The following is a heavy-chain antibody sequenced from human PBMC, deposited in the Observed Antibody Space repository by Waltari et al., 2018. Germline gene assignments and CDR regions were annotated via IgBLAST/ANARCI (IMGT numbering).Heavy chain of an antibody. CDR3: ARYISRGRELIS. J-gene: IGHJ4*02. CDR1: GFIFGSYA. V-gene: IGHV3-23*01. CDR2: GRAKGDYT. D-gene: IGHD1-7*01. Sequence: EVQLLESGGGLVQPGGSLRLSCIASGFIFGSYAMTWVRQATGKGVEVVAGGRAKGDYTSYVDSAKGRFTVSRDNSKNTLFLQMNSLRVEDTALYYCARYISRGRELISWGQGTLVTVSS.